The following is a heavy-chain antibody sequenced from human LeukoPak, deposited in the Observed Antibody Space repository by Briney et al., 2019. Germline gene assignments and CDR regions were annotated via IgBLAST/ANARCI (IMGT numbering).Heavy chain of an antibody. CDR2: TYYRSKWYN. Sequence: SQTLSLTCAISGDSVSSNSAAWNWIRQSPSRGLEWLGRTYYRSKWYNDYAVSVKSRITINPDTSKNQFSLQLNSVTPEDTAMYYCARTYSSGWYEKDAFDIWGQGTMVTVSS. CDR3: ARTYSSGWYEKDAFDI. J-gene: IGHJ3*02. V-gene: IGHV6-1*01. CDR1: GDSVSSNSAA. D-gene: IGHD6-19*01.